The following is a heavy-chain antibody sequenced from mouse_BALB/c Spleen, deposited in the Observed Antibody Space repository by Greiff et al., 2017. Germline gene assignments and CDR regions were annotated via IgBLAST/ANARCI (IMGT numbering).Heavy chain of an antibody. CDR1: GYTFTDYA. J-gene: IGHJ3*01. CDR2: ISTYYGDA. CDR3: ARGVTGTFIAY. D-gene: IGHD4-1*01. Sequence: VQLQESGAELVRPGVSVKISCKGSGYTFTDYAMHWVKQSHAKSLEWIGVISTYYGDASYNQKFKGKATMTVDKSSSTAYMELARLTSEDSAIYYCARGVTGTFIAYWGQGTLVTVSA. V-gene: IGHV1S137*01.